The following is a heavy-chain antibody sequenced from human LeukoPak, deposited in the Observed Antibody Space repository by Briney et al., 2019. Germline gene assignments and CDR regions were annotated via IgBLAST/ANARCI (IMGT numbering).Heavy chain of an antibody. J-gene: IGHJ1*01. CDR1: GYTFTSYG. CDR2: ISAYNGNT. D-gene: IGHD2-2*01. V-gene: IGHV1-18*01. CDR3: ARGLRCSSTSCCGFLSPTEYFQQ. Sequence: ASVTVSCKASGYTFTSYGISWVRQAPGQGLEWMGWISAYNGNTNYAQKLQGRVTMTTDTSTSTAYMELRSLRSDDTAVYYCARGLRCSSTSCCGFLSPTEYFQQWGEGTLVTVSS.